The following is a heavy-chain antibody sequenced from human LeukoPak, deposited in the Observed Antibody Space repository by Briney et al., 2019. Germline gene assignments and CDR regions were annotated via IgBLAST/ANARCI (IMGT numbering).Heavy chain of an antibody. D-gene: IGHD3-10*01. V-gene: IGHV1-69*04. J-gene: IGHJ4*02. CDR1: GGTFSSYA. CDR2: IIPILGIA. CDR3: ARYGSGSYRQFDY. Sequence: ASVKVSCKASGGTFSSYAISWVRQAPGQGLEWMGRIIPILGIANYAQKFQGRVTITADKSTSTAYMELSSLRSEDTAVYYCARYGSGSYRQFDYWGQGTLVTVSS.